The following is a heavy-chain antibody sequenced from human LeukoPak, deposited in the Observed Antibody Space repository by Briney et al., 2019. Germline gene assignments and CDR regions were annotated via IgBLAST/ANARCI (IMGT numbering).Heavy chain of an antibody. J-gene: IGHJ5*02. D-gene: IGHD6-13*01. CDR1: GFTFSSYE. CDR3: ARDRGIAAAGLNWFDP. CDR2: ISSSGSTI. Sequence: GGSLRLSCAASGFTFSSYEMNWVRQAPGKGLEWVSYISSSGSTIYYADSVKGRFTISRDNAKNSLYLQMNSLRAEDTAVYYCARDRGIAAAGLNWFDPWGQGTLVTVSS. V-gene: IGHV3-48*03.